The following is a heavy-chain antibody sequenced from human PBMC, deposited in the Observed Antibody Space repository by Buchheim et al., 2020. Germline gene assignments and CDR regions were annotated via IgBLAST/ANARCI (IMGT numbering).Heavy chain of an antibody. V-gene: IGHV3-53*04. CDR2: IYSGGST. D-gene: IGHD3-3*01. CDR3: ARDSAPPYYDFWSGYYSDYYYYGMDV. CDR1: GFTVSSNY. Sequence: EVQLVESGGGLVQPGGSLRLSCAASGFTVSSNYMSWVRQAPGKGLEWVSVIYSGGSTYYADSVKGRFTISRHNSKNTLYLQMNSLRAEDTAVYYCARDSAPPYYDFWSGYYSDYYYYGMDVWGQGTT. J-gene: IGHJ6*02.